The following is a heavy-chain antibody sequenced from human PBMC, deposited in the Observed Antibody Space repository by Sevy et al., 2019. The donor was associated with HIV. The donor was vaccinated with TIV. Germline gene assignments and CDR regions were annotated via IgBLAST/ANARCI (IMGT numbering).Heavy chain of an antibody. CDR2: INEDGTEK. V-gene: IGHV3-7*01. Sequence: GGSLRLSCAASGFTFSTYWMSWFRQAPGKGLEWVANINEDGTEKFYVDSVKGRFTMSRDNAKNSLYLQMNSLRAEEAAVYYCARDNATVSRRGLRYYYYGTDVWGQGTTVTVS. D-gene: IGHD2-2*01. CDR1: GFTFSTYW. J-gene: IGHJ6*02. CDR3: ARDNATVSRRGLRYYYYGTDV.